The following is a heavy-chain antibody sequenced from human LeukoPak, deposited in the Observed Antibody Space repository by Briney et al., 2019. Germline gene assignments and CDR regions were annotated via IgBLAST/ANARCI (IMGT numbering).Heavy chain of an antibody. V-gene: IGHV3-48*01. CDR1: GFTFSSYS. J-gene: IGHJ5*02. CDR3: ARDLSPLTYYYDSSGFP. Sequence: GGSLRLSCAASGFTFSSYSMNWVRQAPGKGLEWVSYISSSSSTIYYADSVKGRFTISRDNAKNSLYLQMNSLRAEDAAVYYCARDLSPLTYYYDSSGFPWLQGTLVTVSS. D-gene: IGHD3-22*01. CDR2: ISSSSSTI.